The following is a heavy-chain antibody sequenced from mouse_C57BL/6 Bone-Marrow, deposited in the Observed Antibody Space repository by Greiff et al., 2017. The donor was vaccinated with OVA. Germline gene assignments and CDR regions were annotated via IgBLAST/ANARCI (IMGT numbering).Heavy chain of an antibody. V-gene: IGHV1-26*01. CDR3: ARGLLLRLDVYAMDY. Sequence: EVQLQQSGPELVKPGASVKISCKASGYTFTDYYMNWVKQSHGKSLEWIGDINPNNGGTSHNQKFKGKATLTVDKSSSTAYMELRSLTSEDSAVYYCARGLLLRLDVYAMDYWGQGTSVTVSS. CDR2: INPNNGGT. J-gene: IGHJ4*01. CDR1: GYTFTDYY. D-gene: IGHD1-1*01.